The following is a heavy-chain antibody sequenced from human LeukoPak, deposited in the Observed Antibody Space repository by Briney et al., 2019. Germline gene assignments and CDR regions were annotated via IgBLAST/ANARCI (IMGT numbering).Heavy chain of an antibody. V-gene: IGHV1-2*06. D-gene: IGHD3-10*01. Sequence: ASVKVSCKASGYTFTGYYMHWVRQAPGQGLEWMGRINPNSGGTNYAQKFQGRVTMTRDTSISTAYMELSRLRSDDTAVYYCVRLGLVISKYYFDYWGQGTLVTVSS. J-gene: IGHJ4*02. CDR3: VRLGLVISKYYFDY. CDR2: INPNSGGT. CDR1: GYTFTGYY.